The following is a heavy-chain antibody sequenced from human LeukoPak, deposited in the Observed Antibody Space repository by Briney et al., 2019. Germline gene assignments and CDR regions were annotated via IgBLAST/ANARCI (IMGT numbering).Heavy chain of an antibody. J-gene: IGHJ3*02. Sequence: PSETLSLTCTVSGGSISSSSYYWGWIRQPPGKGLERIGSIYYSGNTYYNPSLKSRVTISVDTSKNQFSLKLSSVTAADTAVYYCAREYRETYYYDSSGHGAFDIWGQGTMVTVSS. CDR1: GGSISSSSYY. D-gene: IGHD3-22*01. CDR2: IYYSGNT. CDR3: AREYRETYYYDSSGHGAFDI. V-gene: IGHV4-39*07.